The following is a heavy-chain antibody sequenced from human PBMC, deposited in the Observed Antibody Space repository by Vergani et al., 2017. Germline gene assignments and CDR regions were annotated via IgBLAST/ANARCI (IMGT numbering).Heavy chain of an antibody. CDR3: ARHVGGDSGYDQPYYYYYGMDV. J-gene: IGHJ6*02. V-gene: IGHV2-70*01. D-gene: IGHD5-12*01. CDR1: GFSLSTSGMC. Sequence: QVTLRESGPALVKPTQTLTLTCTFSGFSLSTSGMCVSWIRQPPGKALEWLALIDWDNDKYYSTSLKTRLTISKDNSKNQVVLTMTNMDPVDTSTDYCARHVGGDSGYDQPYYYYYGMDVWGQGTTVTVSS. CDR2: IDWDNDK.